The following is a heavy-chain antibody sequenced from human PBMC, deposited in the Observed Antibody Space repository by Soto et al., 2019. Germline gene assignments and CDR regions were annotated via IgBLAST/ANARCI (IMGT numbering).Heavy chain of an antibody. Sequence: QVQLQQWGAGLLKPSETLSLTCAVYGGSFSGYYWSWIRQPPGKGLEWIGEINHSGSTNYNPSLKSRVTISVDTSKNQFSLKLSSVTAADTAVYYCARGRNVFGKFPSPYYFDYWGQGTLVTVSS. CDR1: GGSFSGYY. CDR3: ARGRNVFGKFPSPYYFDY. D-gene: IGHD3-16*01. CDR2: INHSGST. V-gene: IGHV4-34*01. J-gene: IGHJ4*02.